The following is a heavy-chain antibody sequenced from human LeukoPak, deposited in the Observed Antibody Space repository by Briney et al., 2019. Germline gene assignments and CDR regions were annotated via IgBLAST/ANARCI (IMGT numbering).Heavy chain of an antibody. D-gene: IGHD3-3*01. CDR1: GGSISSGGYY. Sequence: SETLSLTCTVSGGSISSGGYYWSWIRQHPGKGLEWIGYIYYSGSTNYNPSLKSRVTISVDTSKNQFSLKLSSVTAADTAVYYCARGVYDFWSGYYPDAFDIWGQGTMVTVSS. CDR2: IYYSGST. J-gene: IGHJ3*02. CDR3: ARGVYDFWSGYYPDAFDI. V-gene: IGHV4-61*08.